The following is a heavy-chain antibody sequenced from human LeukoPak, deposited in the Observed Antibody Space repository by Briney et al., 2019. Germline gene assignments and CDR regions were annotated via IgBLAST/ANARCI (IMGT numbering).Heavy chain of an antibody. CDR1: GGSISSYY. V-gene: IGHV4-59*01. D-gene: IGHD2-15*01. CDR2: IYYSGST. J-gene: IGHJ3*02. Sequence: SETLSLTCTVSGGSISSYYWSWIRQPPGKGLEWIGYIYYSGSTNYNPSLKSRVTISVDTSKNQFSLKLSSVTAADTAVYYCARGMLLRAFDIWGQGTMVTVSS. CDR3: ARGMLLRAFDI.